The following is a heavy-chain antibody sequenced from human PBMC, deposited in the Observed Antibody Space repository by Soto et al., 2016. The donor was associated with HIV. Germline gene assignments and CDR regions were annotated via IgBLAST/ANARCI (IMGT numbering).Heavy chain of an antibody. CDR3: AKENRLAIDY. J-gene: IGHJ4*02. V-gene: IGHV3-23*01. D-gene: IGHD6-19*01. CDR2: ISGSSVTT. Sequence: EVQLLESGGGLVQPGESLRLSRAASGFSFSSFAMSWVRQAPGEGLEWVSSISGSSVTTYYTDSVQGRFTISRDNSKNTLYLQMNSLRADDTAIYYCAKENRLAIDYWGQGTLVTVSS. CDR1: GFSFSSFA.